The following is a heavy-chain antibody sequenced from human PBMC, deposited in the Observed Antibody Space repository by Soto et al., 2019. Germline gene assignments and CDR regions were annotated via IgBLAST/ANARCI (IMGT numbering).Heavy chain of an antibody. CDR1: GFTFSSYA. V-gene: IGHV3-30-3*01. Sequence: QVQLVESGGVVVQPGRSLRLSCAASGFTFSSYALHWVRQAPVKGLEWVAVISYDGSNKYYAYSVKGRFTLSRDNSKNTLYLHMNSMSAEDTAVYYCARVRGLRPDDYWGQGTLVSVS. J-gene: IGHJ4*02. CDR2: ISYDGSNK. CDR3: ARVRGLRPDDY. D-gene: IGHD3-10*01.